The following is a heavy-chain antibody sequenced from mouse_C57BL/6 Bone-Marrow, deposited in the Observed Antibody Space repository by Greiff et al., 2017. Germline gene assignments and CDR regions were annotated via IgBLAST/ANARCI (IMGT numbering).Heavy chain of an antibody. CDR1: GYTFTSYW. D-gene: IGHD1-1*01. J-gene: IGHJ4*01. CDR3: AREGYGSRYAMDY. Sequence: VQLQQPGAELVKPGASVKLSCKASGYTFTSYWMHWVKQRPGQGLEWIGMIHPNSGSTNYNEKFKSKATLTVDKSSSTAYMQLSSLTSEDSAVYYWAREGYGSRYAMDYWGQGTSVTVSS. V-gene: IGHV1-64*01. CDR2: IHPNSGST.